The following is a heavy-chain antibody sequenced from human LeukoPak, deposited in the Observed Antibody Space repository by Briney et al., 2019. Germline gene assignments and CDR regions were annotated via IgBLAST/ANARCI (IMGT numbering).Heavy chain of an antibody. Sequence: SETLSLTCTVSGGSISSYYLSWLRQPPGKGLEWIGYIYYSGSTNYNPSLKSRVTISVDTSKNQFSLKLSSVTAADTAVYYCATARRDGYNPAFDYWRQGTLVTVSS. CDR1: GGSISSYY. CDR3: ATARRDGYNPAFDY. V-gene: IGHV4-59*01. J-gene: IGHJ4*02. D-gene: IGHD5-24*01. CDR2: IYYSGST.